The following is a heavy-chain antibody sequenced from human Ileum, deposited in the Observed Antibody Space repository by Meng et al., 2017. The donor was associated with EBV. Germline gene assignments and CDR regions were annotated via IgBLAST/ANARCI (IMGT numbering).Heavy chain of an antibody. CDR1: GPPVGIGGSP. CDR3: NAYTAGGGGLGS. J-gene: IGHJ5*02. V-gene: IGHV4-30-4*01. CDR2: TFKGWST. Sequence: QVQLQESGPGLAKPSETRAPTCTVSGPPVGIGGSPWGWVPQPPGKGLECIGYTFKGWSTYHTPSPKSRVSMSVDTSKNQFSLTLGPVTAADTAVYYCNAYTAGGGGLGSWGQGTLVTVSS. D-gene: IGHD3-16*01.